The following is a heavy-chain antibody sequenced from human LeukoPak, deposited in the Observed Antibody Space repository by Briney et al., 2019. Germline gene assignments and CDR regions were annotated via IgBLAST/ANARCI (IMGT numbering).Heavy chain of an antibody. CDR1: GVSVSGYY. CDR2: INHSGGT. CDR3: ARIRCGHTDNICYNY. V-gene: IGHV4-34*01. D-gene: IGHD2-21*01. Sequence: PSETLSLTCAVHGVSVSGYYWSWIRQPPGKGLGWIGEINHSGGTNYNPSLKRRVTISVDTSENHFSLRLPSVTAADTAVYYCARIRCGHTDNICYNYWGQGTLVTVSS. J-gene: IGHJ4*02.